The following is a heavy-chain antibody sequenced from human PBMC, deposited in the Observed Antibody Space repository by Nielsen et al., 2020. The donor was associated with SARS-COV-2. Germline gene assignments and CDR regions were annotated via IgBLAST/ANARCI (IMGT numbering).Heavy chain of an antibody. Sequence: LSLTCTVSGGSISSSSYYWGWIRQPPGKGLEWVAVISYDGSNKYYADSVKGRFTISRDNSKNTLYLQMNSLRAEDTAVYYCAKVGRLRWLQPSPGMDVWGQGTTVTVSS. CDR1: GGSISSSS. D-gene: IGHD5-24*01. CDR2: ISYDGSNK. V-gene: IGHV3-30*18. CDR3: AKVGRLRWLQPSPGMDV. J-gene: IGHJ6*02.